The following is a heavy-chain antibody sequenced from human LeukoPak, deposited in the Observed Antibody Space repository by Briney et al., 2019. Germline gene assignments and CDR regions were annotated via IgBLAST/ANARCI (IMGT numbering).Heavy chain of an antibody. CDR2: IDASGRNT. V-gene: IGHV3-23*01. Sequence: GGSLRLSCAASGFTFSNFGMAWVRQAPGKGLEWVSAIDASGRNTHYAGSVKGRFTISRDNSKNTLYLQMNSLRAEDTAIYYCAKSGLNRFDYWGQGTLVTVSS. J-gene: IGHJ4*02. CDR3: AKSGLNRFDY. D-gene: IGHD2-15*01. CDR1: GFTFSNFG.